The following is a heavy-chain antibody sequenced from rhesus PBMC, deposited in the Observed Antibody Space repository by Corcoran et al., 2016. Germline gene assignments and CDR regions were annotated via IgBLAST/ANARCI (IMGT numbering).Heavy chain of an antibody. CDR3: ATDLNY. CDR1: GYTFTDYY. J-gene: IGHJ4*01. Sequence: EVQLVQSGAEVKKPGASVKISCKASGYTFTDYYLHWVRQAPGKGLEWRGRVDPEDGEADEEQKFQDRVPITRDTSTDTAYMELSSLRSEDTAVYYCATDLNYWGQGVLVTVSS. V-gene: IGHV1-111*01. CDR2: VDPEDGEA.